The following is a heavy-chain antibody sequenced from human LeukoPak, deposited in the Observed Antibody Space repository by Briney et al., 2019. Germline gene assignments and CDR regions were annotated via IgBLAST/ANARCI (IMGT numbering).Heavy chain of an antibody. CDR3: ATQSRSCSGTACSRGVVHY. CDR1: GFTFNTYS. J-gene: IGHJ4*02. V-gene: IGHV3-30*02. D-gene: IGHD2-15*01. CDR2: IRHDGTTK. Sequence: PGGSLRLSCVASGFTFNTYSFHWVRQAPGKGLEWVAIIRHDGTTKYRSDSVRGRFTVSRDNSRNTLYLQMNSLGVEDTALYYCATQSRSCSGTACSRGVVHYWGQGTLVTVSA.